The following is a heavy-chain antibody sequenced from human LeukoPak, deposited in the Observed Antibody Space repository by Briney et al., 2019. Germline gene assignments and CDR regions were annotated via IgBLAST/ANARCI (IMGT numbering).Heavy chain of an antibody. J-gene: IGHJ4*02. CDR2: INHSGST. CDR1: GGSFSGYY. V-gene: IGHV4-34*01. CDR3: ARDRSSRELRDY. D-gene: IGHD1-26*01. Sequence: SETLSLTCAVYGGSFSGYYWSWIRQPPGKGLEWIGEINHSGSTNYNPSLKSRVTISVDMSKNQFSLKLSSVTAADTAVYYCARDRSSRELRDYWGQGTLVTVSS.